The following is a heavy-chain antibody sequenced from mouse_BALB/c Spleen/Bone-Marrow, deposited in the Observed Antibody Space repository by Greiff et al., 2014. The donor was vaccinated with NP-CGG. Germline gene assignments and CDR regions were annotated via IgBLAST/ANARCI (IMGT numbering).Heavy chain of an antibody. CDR3: TRRGLRSYFDY. J-gene: IGHJ2*01. CDR1: GYTFADYA. D-gene: IGHD3-3*01. CDR2: ISTYNGNT. Sequence: QVQLKESGPEVVRPGVSVKISCKGSGYTFADYAMHWVKQSHAKSLEWIGVISTYNGNTIYSQKFKGKATMTVDKSSSTAYMELTRLTSEDSAIYYCTRRGLRSYFDYWGQGTTLTVSS. V-gene: IGHV1-67*01.